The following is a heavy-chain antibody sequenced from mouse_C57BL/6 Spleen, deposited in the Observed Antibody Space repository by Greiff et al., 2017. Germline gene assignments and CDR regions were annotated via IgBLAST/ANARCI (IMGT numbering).Heavy chain of an antibody. D-gene: IGHD1-1*01. V-gene: IGHV5-9-1*02. J-gene: IGHJ4*01. CDR1: GFTFSSYA. Sequence: EVQLVESGEGLVKPGGSLTLSCAASGFTFSSYAMSWVRQTPEKRLEWVAYISSGGDYIYYADTVKGRFTISRDNARHTLYLQMSSLKSEDTAMYYCTRDYGSSYGDYWGQGTSVTVSS. CDR3: TRDYGSSYGDY. CDR2: ISSGGDYI.